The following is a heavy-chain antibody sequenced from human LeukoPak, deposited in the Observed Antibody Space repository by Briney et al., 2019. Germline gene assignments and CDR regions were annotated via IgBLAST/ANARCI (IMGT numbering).Heavy chain of an antibody. CDR3: AKLEDDYYDSSGYRAEYFQH. CDR2: ISGSGGST. Sequence: PGRSLRLSCAASGFTFSSYGMHWVRQAPGKGLEWVSAISGSGGSTYYADSVKGRFTISRDNSKNTLYLQMNSLRAEDTAVYYCAKLEDDYYDSSGYRAEYFQHWGQGTLVTVSS. CDR1: GFTFSSYG. V-gene: IGHV3-23*01. J-gene: IGHJ1*01. D-gene: IGHD3-22*01.